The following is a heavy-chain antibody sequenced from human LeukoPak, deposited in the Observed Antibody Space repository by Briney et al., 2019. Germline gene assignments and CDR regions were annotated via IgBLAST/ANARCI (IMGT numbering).Heavy chain of an antibody. CDR1: GGSISGYY. Sequence: SETLSLTCTVSGGSISGYYWSWIRHPPGKGLEWIGYMFYSGSTNYNPSLKSRVSISVDTSRNQVSLKLSSVTAADTAVYYCARQESTTWYGDWFDPWGQGILVTVSS. J-gene: IGHJ5*02. CDR2: MFYSGST. D-gene: IGHD6-13*01. V-gene: IGHV4-59*08. CDR3: ARQESTTWYGDWFDP.